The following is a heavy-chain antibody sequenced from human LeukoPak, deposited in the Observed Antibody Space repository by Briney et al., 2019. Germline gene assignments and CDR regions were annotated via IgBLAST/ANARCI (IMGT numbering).Heavy chain of an antibody. CDR1: GFTFSSYG. V-gene: IGHV3-30*02. D-gene: IGHD5-18*01. J-gene: IGHJ4*02. CDR2: IRYDGSNK. Sequence: GGSLRLSCAASGFTFSSYGMHWVRQAPGKGLEWVAFIRYDGSNKYYVDSVKGRFTISRDNSKNTLYLQMNTLRAEDTAVYYCAKGDGYSYGYGDYWGQGTLVPVSS. CDR3: AKGDGYSYGYGDY.